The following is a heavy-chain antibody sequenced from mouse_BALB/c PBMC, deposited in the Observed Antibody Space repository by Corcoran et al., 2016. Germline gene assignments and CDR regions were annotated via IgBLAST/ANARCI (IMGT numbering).Heavy chain of an antibody. V-gene: IGHV1S136*01. D-gene: IGHD1-1*01. Sequence: EVQLQQSGPELVKPGASVKMSCKASGYTFTSYVMHWVKQKPGQGLEWIGYINPYNDGTKYNEKFKGKATLTSDKSSSTAYMELSSLTSEDSAVYYCARVGYYGSSYGYFDVWGAGTTVTVSS. J-gene: IGHJ1*01. CDR3: ARVGYYGSSYGYFDV. CDR1: GYTFTSYV. CDR2: INPYNDGT.